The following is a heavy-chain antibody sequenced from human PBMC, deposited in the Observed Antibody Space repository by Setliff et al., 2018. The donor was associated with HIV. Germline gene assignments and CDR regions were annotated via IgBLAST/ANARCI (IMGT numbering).Heavy chain of an antibody. Sequence: GASVKVSCKASGYTFTSFALHWVRRAPGQRLEWMGWINAGNGDTKYSQKFQGRVTITRDTSASTSYMELSSLRSEDTAVYYCARGPYNWNDAEMYYYYGMDVWGQGTTVTVSS. V-gene: IGHV1-3*01. CDR1: GYTFTSFA. CDR2: INAGNGDT. J-gene: IGHJ6*02. CDR3: ARGPYNWNDAEMYYYYGMDV. D-gene: IGHD1-20*01.